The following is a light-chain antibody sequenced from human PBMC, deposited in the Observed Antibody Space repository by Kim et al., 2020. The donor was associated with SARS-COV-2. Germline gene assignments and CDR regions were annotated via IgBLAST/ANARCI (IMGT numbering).Light chain of an antibody. CDR2: DAS. V-gene: IGKV1-13*02. CDR1: QGISSA. CDR3: QQFGT. Sequence: AIQLTQSPSSLSASVGDRVTITCRASQGISSALAWYQQKPGKAPKLLIYDASSLESGVPSRFSGSGSGTDFTLTISSLQPEDFATYYCQQFGTFGQGTKVDIK. J-gene: IGKJ1*01.